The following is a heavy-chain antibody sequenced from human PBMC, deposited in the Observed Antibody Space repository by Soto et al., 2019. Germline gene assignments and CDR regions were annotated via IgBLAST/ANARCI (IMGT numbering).Heavy chain of an antibody. Sequence: QITLKESGPTLVKPTQTLTLTCTFSGFSLSTSGVGVGWIRQPPGKALEWLALIYWDDDKRYSPSLKSRLTITKDTSKNQVVLTMTNMAPVDTATYCCAHSPGYCSGGSCYPNFDYWGQGTLVTVSS. D-gene: IGHD2-15*01. CDR1: GFSLSTSGVG. CDR3: AHSPGYCSGGSCYPNFDY. V-gene: IGHV2-5*02. J-gene: IGHJ4*02. CDR2: IYWDDDK.